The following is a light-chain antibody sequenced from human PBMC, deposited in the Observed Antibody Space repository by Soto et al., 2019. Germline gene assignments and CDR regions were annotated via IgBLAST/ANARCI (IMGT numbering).Light chain of an antibody. Sequence: EIVLTQSPGTLSLSPGERATLSCRASQSVSSSYLAWYQQKPGQPPRLLIYGASSRATGIPDRFSGSGSGTDFTLTINRLESEDFAVYYCQQYGSSLVYTFGQGTKLELK. CDR2: GAS. V-gene: IGKV3-20*01. J-gene: IGKJ2*01. CDR1: QSVSSSY. CDR3: QQYGSSLVYT.